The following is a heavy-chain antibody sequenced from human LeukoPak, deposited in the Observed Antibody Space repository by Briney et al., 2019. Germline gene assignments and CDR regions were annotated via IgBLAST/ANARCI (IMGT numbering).Heavy chain of an antibody. J-gene: IGHJ3*02. V-gene: IGHV1-18*01. CDR3: ARDRGLGITMIVASI. Sequence: GASVTVSFKASGYSFINYGISWVRQAPGQGLEWMGWISAYNGNTNYAQKLQGRVTMTTDTSTSTAYMELRSLRSDDTAVYYCARDRGLGITMIVASIWGQGTMVTVSS. D-gene: IGHD3-22*01. CDR2: ISAYNGNT. CDR1: GYSFINYG.